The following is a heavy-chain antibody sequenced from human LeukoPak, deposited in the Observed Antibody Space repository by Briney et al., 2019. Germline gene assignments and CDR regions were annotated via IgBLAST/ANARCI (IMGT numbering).Heavy chain of an antibody. V-gene: IGHV3-23*01. Sequence: GGSLRLSCAASGFTFSSYAMSWVRQAPGKGMEWVSAISGSGGSTYYADSVKGRFTISRDNSKKTMYLQMNSLRAEDTAVYDCAKDTPQRSARGYYYYMDVWGKGTTVTVSS. CDR1: GFTFSSYA. CDR3: AKDTPQRSARGYYYYMDV. J-gene: IGHJ6*03. CDR2: ISGSGGST. D-gene: IGHD6-25*01.